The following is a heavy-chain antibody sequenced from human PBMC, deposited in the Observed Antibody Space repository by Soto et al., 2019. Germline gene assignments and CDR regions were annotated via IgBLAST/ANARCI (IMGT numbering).Heavy chain of an antibody. CDR2: ISAYNGNT. CDR3: AAESRFWAAAVLRWGYYHGMDV. Sequence: RPSVKVSCKASGYTFTSYGISWVRQAPGQGLEWMGWISAYNGNTNYAQKLQGRVTITRDTSMSTAYMELRSLRSDDTAVYYCAAESRFWAAAVLRWGYYHGMDVWGQGTTVTVSS. D-gene: IGHD6-13*01. CDR1: GYTFTSYG. J-gene: IGHJ6*02. V-gene: IGHV1-18*01.